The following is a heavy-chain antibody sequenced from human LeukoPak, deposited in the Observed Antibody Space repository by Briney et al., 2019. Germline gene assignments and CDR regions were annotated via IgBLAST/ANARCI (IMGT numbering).Heavy chain of an antibody. D-gene: IGHD3-10*01. J-gene: IGHJ4*02. CDR3: AKDPSYGSGSYYTSSDY. CDR1: GFTFSSYG. V-gene: IGHV3-30*18. Sequence: PGGSLRLSCAASGFTFSSYGMHWVRQAPGKGLEWVAVISYDGSNKYYADSVKGRFTISRDNSKSTLYLQMNSLRAEDTAVYYCAKDPSYGSGSYYTSSDYWGQGTLVTVSS. CDR2: ISYDGSNK.